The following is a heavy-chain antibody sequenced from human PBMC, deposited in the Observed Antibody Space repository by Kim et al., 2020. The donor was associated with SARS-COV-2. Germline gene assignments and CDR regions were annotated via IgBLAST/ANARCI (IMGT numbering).Heavy chain of an antibody. CDR3: ARGYSSSLRSDS. CDR2: IYHSGST. D-gene: IGHD6-6*01. V-gene: IGHV4-38-2*02. J-gene: IGHJ4*02. CDR1: GYSISSGYY. Sequence: SETLSLTCTVSGYSISSGYYWGWIRQPPGKGLEWIGRIYHSGSTNYNPSLKSRVTISVDTSKNQFSLKLSSVTAADAAVYYCARGYSSSLRSDSWGQGT.